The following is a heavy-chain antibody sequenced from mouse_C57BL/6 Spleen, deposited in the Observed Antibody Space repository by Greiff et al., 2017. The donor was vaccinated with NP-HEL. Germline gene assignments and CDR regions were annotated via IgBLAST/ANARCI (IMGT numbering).Heavy chain of an antibody. CDR3: ARSELRTPFAY. Sequence: VQLQQSGAELVRPGASVKLSCKASGYTFTDYYINWVKQRPGQGLEWIARIYPGSGNTYYNEKFKGKATLTAEKSSSTAYMQLSSLTSEDSAVYFCARSELRTPFAYWGQGTLVTVSA. CDR1: GYTFTDYY. V-gene: IGHV1-76*01. D-gene: IGHD1-1*01. J-gene: IGHJ3*01. CDR2: IYPGSGNT.